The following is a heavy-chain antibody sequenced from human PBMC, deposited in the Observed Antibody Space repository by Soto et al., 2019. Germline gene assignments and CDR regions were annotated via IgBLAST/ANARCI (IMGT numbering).Heavy chain of an antibody. CDR3: AREYCSSASCYGPDF. J-gene: IGHJ4*02. D-gene: IGHD2-2*01. Sequence: QVQLVQSGAEVRMPGASVKVSCKASGYRLTSYGISWVRQAPGQGLEWMGWNSGHDGNTKYTQKVQGRVTVTTDTSTSTAYMDLRSLRSDDTAVYYCAREYCSSASCYGPDFWGQGTLVTVSS. V-gene: IGHV1-18*01. CDR2: NSGHDGNT. CDR1: GYRLTSYG.